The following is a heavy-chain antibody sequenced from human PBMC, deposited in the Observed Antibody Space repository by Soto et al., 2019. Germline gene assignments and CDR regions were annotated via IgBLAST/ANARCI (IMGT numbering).Heavy chain of an antibody. V-gene: IGHV2-5*01. CDR2: IYWNDDR. CDR1: GFSLTTGGVG. J-gene: IGHJ6*02. CDR3: IYRRASWDYHGLDD. D-gene: IGHD2-21*01. Sequence: SGPTLVNPTQTLPLSCTFSGFSLTTGGVGVGWFRQPPGRSLEWLAVIYWNDDRRRSPSLENRLTITKDTSKNQVVLTMTNMDPVDTATYYCIYRRASWDYHGLDDWGQGTPFTVSS.